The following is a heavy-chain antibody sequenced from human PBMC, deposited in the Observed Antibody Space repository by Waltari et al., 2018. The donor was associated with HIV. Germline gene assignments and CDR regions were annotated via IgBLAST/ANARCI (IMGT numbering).Heavy chain of an antibody. J-gene: IGHJ4*02. V-gene: IGHV3-74*01. CDR1: GFTFSSHW. CDR2: INSDVSST. D-gene: IGHD3-16*01. CDR3: ASLYNYVWGSPPPFDY. Sequence: EVQLVESGGGLVQPGGSLRLSCAASGFTFSSHWMHWVRQAPGKGLVWVSRINSDVSSTNYADSVKGRFTISRDNAKNTVYLQMNSLRAEDTALYYCASLYNYVWGSPPPFDYWGQGTLVTVSS.